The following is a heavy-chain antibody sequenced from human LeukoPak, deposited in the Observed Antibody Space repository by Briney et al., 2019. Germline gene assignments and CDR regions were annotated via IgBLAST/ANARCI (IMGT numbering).Heavy chain of an antibody. D-gene: IGHD2-21*01. CDR3: AKALHPLWYFDY. Sequence: GGSLRLSCAASGFTFSSYAMSWVRQAPGKGLEWVSAISGSGGSTYYADSVKGRFTISRDNSKNTLYLQMNSLRAEDTAVYYRAKALHPLWYFDYWGQGTLVTVSS. CDR1: GFTFSSYA. V-gene: IGHV3-23*01. J-gene: IGHJ4*02. CDR2: ISGSGGST.